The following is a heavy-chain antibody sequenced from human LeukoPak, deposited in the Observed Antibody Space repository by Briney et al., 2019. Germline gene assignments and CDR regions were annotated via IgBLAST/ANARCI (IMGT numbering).Heavy chain of an antibody. V-gene: IGHV4-61*02. CDR2: IYTSGST. D-gene: IGHD3-3*01. Sequence: SETLSLTCTVSGGSISSGSYYWSWIRQPAGKGLEWIGRIYTSGSTNYNPPLKSRVTISVDTSKNQFSLKLSSVTAADTAVYYCARAEWLHWFDPWGQGTLVTVSS. CDR3: ARAEWLHWFDP. J-gene: IGHJ5*02. CDR1: GGSISSGSYY.